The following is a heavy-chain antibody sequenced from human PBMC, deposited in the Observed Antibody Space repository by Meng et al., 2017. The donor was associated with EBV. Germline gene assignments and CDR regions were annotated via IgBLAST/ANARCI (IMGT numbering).Heavy chain of an antibody. J-gene: IGHJ4*02. CDR1: GYTFTGYY. D-gene: IGHD6-19*01. CDR3: ARVGIAVAGTGDY. Sequence: QVRLVESGAGVKKPGASVKVSCKASGYTFTGYYMHWVRQAPGQGLEWMGRINPNSGGTNYAQKFQGRVTMTRDTSISTAYMELSRLRSDDTAVYYCARVGIAVAGTGDYWGQGTLVTVSS. CDR2: INPNSGGT. V-gene: IGHV1-2*06.